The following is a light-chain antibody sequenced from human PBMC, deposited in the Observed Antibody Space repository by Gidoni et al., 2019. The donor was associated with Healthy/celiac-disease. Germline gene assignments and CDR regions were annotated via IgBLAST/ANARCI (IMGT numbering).Light chain of an antibody. J-gene: IGKJ4*01. CDR1: QSISSY. CDR2: AAS. Sequence: DIQMTQSPSSLSASVGDRVTITCRASQSISSYLNWYQQKPRKAPKLLIYAASSLQSGVPSRCSGSGSGTDFTLTISSLQPEDFATYYCQQSYSTLTFGGGTKVEIK. CDR3: QQSYSTLT. V-gene: IGKV1-39*01.